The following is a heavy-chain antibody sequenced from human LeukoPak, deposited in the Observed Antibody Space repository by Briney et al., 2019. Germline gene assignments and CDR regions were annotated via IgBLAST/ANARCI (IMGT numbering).Heavy chain of an antibody. D-gene: IGHD6-19*01. J-gene: IGHJ4*01. Sequence: PGGSLRLSCAASGFTFSDYHVSWIRQAPGKGLEWVSSISNGGTTIDYADFVQGRSSISRDNVKRLLYLQMTSLRIDDAAVYYCAKGIYSSGWSYFDYWGHGTLVTVSS. CDR3: AKGIYSSGWSYFDY. CDR2: ISNGGTTI. CDR1: GFTFSDYH. V-gene: IGHV3-11*01.